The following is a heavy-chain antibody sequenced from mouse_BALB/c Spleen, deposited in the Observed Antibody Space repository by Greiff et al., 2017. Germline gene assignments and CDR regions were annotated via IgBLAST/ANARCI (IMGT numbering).Heavy chain of an antibody. D-gene: IGHD1-1*02. CDR2: INPGSGGT. Sequence: VQLQQSGAELVRPGTSVKVSCKASGYAFTNYLIEWVKQRPGQGLEWIGVINPGSGGTNYNEKFKGKATLTADKSSSTAYMQLSSLTSDDSAVYFCAREGGNTDMDYRGQGTSVTVSS. V-gene: IGHV1-54*01. CDR3: AREGGNTDMDY. CDR1: GYAFTNYL. J-gene: IGHJ4*01.